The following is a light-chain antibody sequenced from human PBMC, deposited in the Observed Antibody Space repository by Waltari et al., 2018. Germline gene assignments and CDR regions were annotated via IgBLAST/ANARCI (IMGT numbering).Light chain of an antibody. V-gene: IGLV2-11*01. J-gene: IGLJ3*02. CDR1: NSDVGGYNY. CDR2: DVN. CDR3: WSFVGNGWV. Sequence: QSALTQPRSVSGSPGQSVAISCTGTNSDVGGYNYVSWFQQHPGKAPKLLIYDVNKRPSGVPDRFSGSKSGNTASLTISGLQAEDEAEYYCWSFVGNGWVFGGGTKLTVL.